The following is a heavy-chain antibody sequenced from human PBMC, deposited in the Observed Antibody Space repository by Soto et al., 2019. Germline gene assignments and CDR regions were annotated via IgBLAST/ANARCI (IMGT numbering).Heavy chain of an antibody. Sequence: EVKLLESGGGLVPPGGSLRLSCAASGFTFGSYAMAWVRQAPAKGLEWVSTFSSSGSATYYADSVKGRFTISRDNSKNSLYLQMRNLRAEDTAIYYCAKVGLGDYANSAGVDYFYYYYMDVWGKGTTVTVSS. V-gene: IGHV3-23*01. CDR1: GFTFGSYA. D-gene: IGHD3-16*01. J-gene: IGHJ6*03. CDR2: FSSSGSAT. CDR3: AKVGLGDYANSAGVDYFYYYYMDV.